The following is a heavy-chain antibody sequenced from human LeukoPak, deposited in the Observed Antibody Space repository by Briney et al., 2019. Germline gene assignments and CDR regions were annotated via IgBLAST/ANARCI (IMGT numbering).Heavy chain of an antibody. CDR1: GFTFSSYA. D-gene: IGHD3-22*01. J-gene: IGHJ4*02. CDR3: ARDRNYYDSSGCLDY. Sequence: GRSLRLSCAASGFTFSSYAMHWVRQAPGKGLEWVAVISYDGSNKYYADSVKGRFTISRDNSKNTLHLQMNSLRAEDTAVYYCARDRNYYDSSGCLDYWGQGTLVTVSS. CDR2: ISYDGSNK. V-gene: IGHV3-30-3*01.